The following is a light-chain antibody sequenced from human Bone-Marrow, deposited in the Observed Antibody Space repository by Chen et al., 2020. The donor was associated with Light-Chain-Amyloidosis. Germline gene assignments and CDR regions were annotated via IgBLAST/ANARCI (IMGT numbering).Light chain of an antibody. V-gene: IGLV6-57*01. CDR3: QSYQGSGQGV. CDR1: SGSIAPNY. J-gene: IGLJ3*02. Sequence: NFMLTQPHSVSESPGKPVIISCTRSSGSIAPNYVQWYQQRPGSSPTTVIYEDDQRPSGVPDRFSGSIDRSSDSASLTISGLKTEDEADYYCQSYQGSGQGVFGGGTKLTVL. CDR2: EDD.